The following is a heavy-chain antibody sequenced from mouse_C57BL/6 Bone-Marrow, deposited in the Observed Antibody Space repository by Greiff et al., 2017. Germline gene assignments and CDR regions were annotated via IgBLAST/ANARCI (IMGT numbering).Heavy chain of an antibody. CDR1: GFTFSSYG. D-gene: IGHD1-1*01. V-gene: IGHV5-6*01. CDR2: ISSGGSYT. Sequence: EVQVVESGGDLVKPGGSLKLSCAASGFTFSSYGMSWVRQTPDKRLEWVATISSGGSYTYYPDSVKGRFTISRDNAKNTLYLQMSSLKSEDTAMYYCARHYYGSSYNPFAYWGQGTLVTVSA. J-gene: IGHJ3*01. CDR3: ARHYYGSSYNPFAY.